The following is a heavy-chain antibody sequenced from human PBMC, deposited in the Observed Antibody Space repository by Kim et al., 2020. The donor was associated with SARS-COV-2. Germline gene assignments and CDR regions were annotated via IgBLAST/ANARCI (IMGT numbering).Heavy chain of an antibody. CDR1: GGSISSYY. D-gene: IGHD5-18*01. CDR3: ARLGRGYSYGLDGMDV. Sequence: SETLSLTCTVSGGSISSYYWSWIRQPPGKGLEWIGYIYYSGSTNYNPSLKSRVTISVDTSKNQFSLKLSSVTAADTAVYYCARLGRGYSYGLDGMDVWG. CDR2: IYYSGST. V-gene: IGHV4-59*08. J-gene: IGHJ6*02.